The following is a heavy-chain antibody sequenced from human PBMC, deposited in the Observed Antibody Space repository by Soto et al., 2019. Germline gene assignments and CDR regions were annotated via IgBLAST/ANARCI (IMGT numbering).Heavy chain of an antibody. CDR2: INVANGAT. V-gene: IGHV1-3*01. CDR1: GYTFATSA. D-gene: IGHD1-20*01. Sequence: AASVKVSCKASGYTFATSALHWVRQAPGQRLEWMGWINVANGATRYSQKFQGRVTISRDTSTTTSFMDLSSLRSEDTAVYYCVRDNNWAAYWGQGTLVTVSS. CDR3: VRDNNWAAY. J-gene: IGHJ4*02.